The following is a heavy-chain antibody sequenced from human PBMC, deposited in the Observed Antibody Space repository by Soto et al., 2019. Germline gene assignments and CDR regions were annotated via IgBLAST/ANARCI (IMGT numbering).Heavy chain of an antibody. J-gene: IGHJ4*02. CDR3: ASSAPYYDSSGYLYY. CDR1: GFTFISHG. Sequence: AGGLLRVPWGASGFTFISHGSRCVIQKKGKGLEWVSAISGSGGSTYYADSVKGRFTISRDNSKNTLYLQMNSLRAEDTAVYYCASSAPYYDSSGYLYYWGQGTLVTVSS. CDR2: ISGSGGST. D-gene: IGHD3-22*01. V-gene: IGHV3-23*01.